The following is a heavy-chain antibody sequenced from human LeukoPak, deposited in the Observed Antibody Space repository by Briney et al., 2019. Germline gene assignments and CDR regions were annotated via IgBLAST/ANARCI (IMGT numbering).Heavy chain of an antibody. V-gene: IGHV1-2*06. CDR1: GYIFTGQY. Sequence: ASVKVSCKASGYIFTGQYMHWVRQAPGQGLEWMGRINPENGGTNYAKKFKGRVTMTRDTSISTAFMDLTRLRSDDSAVYYSARDRGWDAFDIWGQGTLVTVSS. D-gene: IGHD3-10*01. CDR3: ARDRGWDAFDI. CDR2: INPENGGT. J-gene: IGHJ3*02.